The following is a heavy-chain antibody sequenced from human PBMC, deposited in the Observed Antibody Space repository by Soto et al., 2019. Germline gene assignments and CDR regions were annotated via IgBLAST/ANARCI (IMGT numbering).Heavy chain of an antibody. CDR1: GGSISSSSYY. D-gene: IGHD3-3*02. Sequence: SETLSLTCTVSGGSISSSSYYWGWIRQPPGKGLEWIGSIYYSGSTCYNPSLKSRVTISVDTSKNQFSLKLSSVTAADTAVYYCASPKIAFYNWFDPWGQGTLVTVS. CDR2: IYYSGST. J-gene: IGHJ5*02. V-gene: IGHV4-39*01. CDR3: ASPKIAFYNWFDP.